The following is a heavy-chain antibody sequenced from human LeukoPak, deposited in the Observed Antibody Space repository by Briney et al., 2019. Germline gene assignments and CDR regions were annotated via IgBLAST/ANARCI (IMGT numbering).Heavy chain of an antibody. CDR3: ARGATIHYYGSGSPRGIYFDY. J-gene: IGHJ4*02. V-gene: IGHV4-34*01. Sequence: SETLSLTCAVNVGSFSGYYWSWIRQPPGEGLEWIGEINHSGSTNYNPSLKSRVTISVDTSKNQFSLKLRSLTAADTAVYYCARGATIHYYGSGSPRGIYFDYWGQGTLVTVSS. CDR2: INHSGST. D-gene: IGHD3-10*01. CDR1: VGSFSGYY.